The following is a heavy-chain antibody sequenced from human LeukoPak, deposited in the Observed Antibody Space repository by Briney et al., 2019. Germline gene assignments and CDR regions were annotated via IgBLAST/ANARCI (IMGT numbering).Heavy chain of an antibody. Sequence: GGSLRLSCAASGFTFSRYGMSWVRQAPGKGLQWVSAFSGSGASTYYADSVKGRFTISRDISKNTLYLQMNRLRAEDTAVYYCAKDLTWIIPAAGSYDSWGQGTLVTVSS. D-gene: IGHD6-13*01. V-gene: IGHV3-23*01. CDR1: GFTFSRYG. CDR3: AKDLTWIIPAAGSYDS. CDR2: FSGSGAST. J-gene: IGHJ4*02.